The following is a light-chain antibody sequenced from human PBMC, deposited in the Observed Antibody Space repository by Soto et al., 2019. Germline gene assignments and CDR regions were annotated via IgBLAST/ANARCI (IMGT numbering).Light chain of an antibody. CDR1: QSVSSRY. CDR2: GAS. V-gene: IGKV3-20*01. CDR3: HQYDNSPLT. J-gene: IGKJ4*01. Sequence: EIVLTQSPGALSLSPGESDSLSCSASQSVSSRYLGWYQQRPGQAPRLLIYGASSRATGIPDRFSGSGSGTDFTLTISRLEPEDFAVYYCHQYDNSPLTFGGGTKVDIK.